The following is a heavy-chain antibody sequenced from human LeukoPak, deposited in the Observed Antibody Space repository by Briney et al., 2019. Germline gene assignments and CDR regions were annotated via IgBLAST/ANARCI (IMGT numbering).Heavy chain of an antibody. V-gene: IGHV4-34*01. D-gene: IGHD3-10*01. J-gene: IGHJ5*02. Sequence: SETLSLTCAVYGGSFSGYYWSWIRQPPGKGLEWIGEINHSGSTNYNPSLKSRVTISVDTSKNQFSLKLSSVTAADTAVYYCARRVGFGEYHPNWFDPWGQGTLVAVSS. CDR2: INHSGST. CDR3: ARRVGFGEYHPNWFDP. CDR1: GGSFSGYY.